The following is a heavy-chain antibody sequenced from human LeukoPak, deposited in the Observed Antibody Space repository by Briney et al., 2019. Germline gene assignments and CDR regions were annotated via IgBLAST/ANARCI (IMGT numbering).Heavy chain of an antibody. D-gene: IGHD3-10*01. J-gene: IGHJ4*02. Sequence: ASVKVSRKASGYTFTSYYMYWGQHGPGQGLEWMGIINPSGGSTSYAQKFQGRVTMTRDTSTSTVYMELSSLRSEDTAVYYCARGSDSGSPVLYYFDYWGQGTLVTVSS. CDR1: GYTFTSYY. V-gene: IGHV1-46*01. CDR2: INPSGGST. CDR3: ARGSDSGSPVLYYFDY.